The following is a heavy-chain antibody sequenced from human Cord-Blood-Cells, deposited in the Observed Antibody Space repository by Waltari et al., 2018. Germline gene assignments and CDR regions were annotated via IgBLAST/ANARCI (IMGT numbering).Heavy chain of an antibody. CDR2: IKQDGSEK. V-gene: IGHV3-7*01. CDR1: GFTFSSYW. Sequence: GGGLVQPGGSLRLSCAASGFTFSSYWMSWVRQAPGKGLEWVANIKQDGSEKYYVDSVKGRFTISRDNAKNSLYLQMNSLRAEDTAVYYCARVKGYSSSWYYFDYWGQGTLVTVSS. J-gene: IGHJ4*02. CDR3: ARVKGYSSSWYYFDY. D-gene: IGHD6-13*01.